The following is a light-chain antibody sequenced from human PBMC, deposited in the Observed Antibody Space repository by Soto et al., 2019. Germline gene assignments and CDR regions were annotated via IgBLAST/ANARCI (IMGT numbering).Light chain of an antibody. CDR1: QGISNW. Sequence: DIQMTQSPSSVSASVVDRVTITCRASQGISNWLAWYQQKPVKAPKLLIYKASSLESGVPSRFSGSGSGTEFTLTISSLQPDDFATYYCQQYNSYWTFGQGTKVDI. J-gene: IGKJ1*01. CDR2: KAS. CDR3: QQYNSYWT. V-gene: IGKV1-5*03.